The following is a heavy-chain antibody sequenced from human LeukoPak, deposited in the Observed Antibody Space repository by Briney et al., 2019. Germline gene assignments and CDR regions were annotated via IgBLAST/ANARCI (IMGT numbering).Heavy chain of an antibody. J-gene: IGHJ4*02. V-gene: IGHV4-31*03. D-gene: IGHD3-3*01. CDR3: ARVDYDFWSGYRSYYFDY. Sequence: PSQTLSLTCTVSGGSISSGGYYWSWIRQHPGKGLEWIGYIYYSGSTYYNPSLKSRVTISVDTSKNQFSLKLSSVTAADTAVYYCARVDYDFWSGYRSYYFDYWGQGTLVTVSS. CDR1: GGSISSGGYY. CDR2: IYYSGST.